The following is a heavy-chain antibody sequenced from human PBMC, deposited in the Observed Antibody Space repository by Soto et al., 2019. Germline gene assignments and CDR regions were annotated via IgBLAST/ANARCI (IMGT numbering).Heavy chain of an antibody. CDR2: ISSRSDI. CDR1: GFTFSTYS. Sequence: PGGSLRLSCVGSGFTFSTYSINWVRQAPGKGLEWVSSISSRSDIYYADSVKGRFTISRDNAKNSVSLQMNSLTAADTAVYYWAREYTAWHFIYGLDVGCPETSLEVSS. V-gene: IGHV3-21*01. D-gene: IGHD2-2*02. J-gene: IGHJ6*01. CDR3: AREYTAWHFIYGLDV.